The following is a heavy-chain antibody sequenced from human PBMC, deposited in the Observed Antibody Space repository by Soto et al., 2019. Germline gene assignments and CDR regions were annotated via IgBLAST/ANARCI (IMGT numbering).Heavy chain of an antibody. Sequence: EVQLVESGGGLVQPGGSLRLSCAASGFTFSTYWMNWVRQAPGKGLEWVANIKQDGSEKYYVDTVKGRFTISRDNAKNSLYLQMNILRAEDTAVYYCARDRGYCSGGTCYSVLDYWGQGILVTVSS. CDR1: GFTFSTYW. CDR3: ARDRGYCSGGTCYSVLDY. D-gene: IGHD2-15*01. J-gene: IGHJ4*02. V-gene: IGHV3-7*01. CDR2: IKQDGSEK.